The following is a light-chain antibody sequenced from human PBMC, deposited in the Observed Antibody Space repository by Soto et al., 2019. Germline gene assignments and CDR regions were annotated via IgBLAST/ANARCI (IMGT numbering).Light chain of an antibody. CDR3: TSYGGREDTI. V-gene: IGLV2-8*01. CDR1: SSDVGAYDR. CDR2: AVT. Sequence: QSALTQPPSASGSPGQSVTISCTGTSSDVGAYDRVSWYQQHPGKPPKLIIYAVTDRTSGVPDRFSGSKSGNTASLTVSGLQAEDEADYYCTSYGGREDTIFGGVTKLTVL. J-gene: IGLJ2*01.